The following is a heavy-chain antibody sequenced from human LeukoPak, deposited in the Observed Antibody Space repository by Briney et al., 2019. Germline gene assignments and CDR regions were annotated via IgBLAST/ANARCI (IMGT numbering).Heavy chain of an antibody. J-gene: IGHJ3*02. CDR1: GYTFTGYY. CDR2: ISAYNGDT. CDR3: ARDGFLVGTYDAFDI. Sequence: ASVKVSCKASGYTFTGYYMHWVRQAPGQGLEWMGWISAYNGDTNYAQKFQGRVTMTTDTSTITAYMELRSLRSDDTAVYYCARDGFLVGTYDAFDIWGQGTVVTVSS. D-gene: IGHD1-26*01. V-gene: IGHV1-18*04.